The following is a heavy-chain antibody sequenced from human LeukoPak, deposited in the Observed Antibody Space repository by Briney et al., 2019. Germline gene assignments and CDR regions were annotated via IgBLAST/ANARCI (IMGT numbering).Heavy chain of an antibody. Sequence: ASVKVSCKASGGTFSSYAISWVRQAPGQGLEWMGGIIPIFGTANYAQKFQGRVTITADKSTSTAYMELSSLRSEDTAVYYCASLGYCSSTSCYPYYYYYYMDVWGKGTTVTVSS. CDR1: GGTFSSYA. V-gene: IGHV1-69*06. CDR2: IIPIFGTA. D-gene: IGHD2-2*01. J-gene: IGHJ6*03. CDR3: ASLGYCSSTSCYPYYYYYYMDV.